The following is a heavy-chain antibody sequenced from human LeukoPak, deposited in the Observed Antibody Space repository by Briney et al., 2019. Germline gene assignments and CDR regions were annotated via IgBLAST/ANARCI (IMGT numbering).Heavy chain of an antibody. D-gene: IGHD3-22*01. V-gene: IGHV1-69*05. Sequence: SVKVSCKASGGTFSSYAISWVRQAPGQGLEWMGGIIPIFGTANYAQKFQGRVTITTDESTSTAYMELSSLRAEDTAVYYCARVVVITKWYFDLWGRGTLVTVSS. CDR3: ARVVVITKWYFDL. CDR1: GGTFSSYA. J-gene: IGHJ2*01. CDR2: IIPIFGTA.